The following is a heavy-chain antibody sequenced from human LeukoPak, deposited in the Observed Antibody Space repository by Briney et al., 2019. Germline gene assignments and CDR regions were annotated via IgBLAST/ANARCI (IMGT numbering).Heavy chain of an antibody. V-gene: IGHV1-8*01. J-gene: IGHJ4*02. D-gene: IGHD3-10*01. CDR1: GYTFTSYD. CDR2: MNPNSGNT. CDR3: ARGLSYYYGSGTRGDFDY. Sequence: ASVKVSCKASGYTFTSYDINWVRQATGQGLEWMGWMNPNSGNTGYAQKFQGRVTMTRNTSISTAYMELSSLRSEDTAVYYCARGLSYYYGSGTRGDFDYWGQGTLVTVSS.